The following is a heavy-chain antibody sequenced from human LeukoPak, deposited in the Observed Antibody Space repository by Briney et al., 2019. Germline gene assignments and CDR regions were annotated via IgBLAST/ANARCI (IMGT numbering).Heavy chain of an antibody. CDR1: GYTFTSYY. CDR3: ARQKQSSKSVAGIFDY. CDR2: INPSGGST. Sequence: ASVKVSCTASGYTFTSYYMHWVRQAPGQGLEWMGIINPSGGSTSYAQKFQGRVTMTRDTSTSTVYMELSSLRSEDTAVYYCARQKQSSKSVAGIFDYWGQGTLVTVSS. D-gene: IGHD6-19*01. J-gene: IGHJ4*02. V-gene: IGHV1-46*01.